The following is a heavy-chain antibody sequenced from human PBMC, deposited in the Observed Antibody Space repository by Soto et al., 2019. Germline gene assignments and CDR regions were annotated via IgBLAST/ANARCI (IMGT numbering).Heavy chain of an antibody. D-gene: IGHD6-6*01. J-gene: IGHJ4*02. CDR2: ITRDASNT. CDR1: GFTFSAHG. CDR3: AKDSSIPHFFDH. V-gene: IGHV3-30*18. Sequence: QVQLVQSGGGVVQPGRSLRLSCEASGFTFSAHGMHWVRQAPGRGLEWEAVITRDASNTEYADSVKGRFTLSRDNSKNTVYLQMNDLRPEDSAVYYCAKDSSIPHFFDHWGQGPLVTVSS.